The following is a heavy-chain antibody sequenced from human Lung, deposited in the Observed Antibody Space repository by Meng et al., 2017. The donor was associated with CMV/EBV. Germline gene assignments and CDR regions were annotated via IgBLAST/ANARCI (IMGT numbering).Heavy chain of an antibody. V-gene: IGHV3-30*02. D-gene: IGHD3-9*01. CDR2: TRYDGSNK. CDR3: AKGKSVLRYFDRLFAVDY. J-gene: IGHJ4*02. Sequence: GGSLRLXCAASGFTFSRYTMHWVRQAPGKGLEWVAFTRYDGSNKSYLDSVKGRFTISRDNSKNTLYLQMNSLRAEDTAFYYCAKGKSVLRYFDRLFAVDYWXQGTLVTVSS. CDR1: GFTFSRYT.